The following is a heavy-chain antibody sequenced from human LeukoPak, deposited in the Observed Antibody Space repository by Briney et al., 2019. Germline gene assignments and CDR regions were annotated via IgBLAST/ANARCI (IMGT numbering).Heavy chain of an antibody. CDR1: GGSISSGGYY. CDR2: IYTSGST. Sequence: PSETLSLTCTVSGGSISSGGYYWSWIRQPPGKGLEWIGYIYTSGSTNYNPSLKSRVTISVDTSKNQFSLKLSSVTAADTAVYYCVGQYQLLANNWFDPWGQGTLVTVSS. CDR3: VGQYQLLANNWFDP. D-gene: IGHD2-2*01. J-gene: IGHJ5*02. V-gene: IGHV4-61*08.